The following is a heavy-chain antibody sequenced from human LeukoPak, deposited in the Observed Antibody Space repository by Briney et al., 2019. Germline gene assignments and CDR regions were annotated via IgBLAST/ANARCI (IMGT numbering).Heavy chain of an antibody. Sequence: PGGSLRLXCAASGFTFSSYWMSWVRQAPGKGLEWVANIKQDGSEKYYVDSVKGRFTISRDNAKNSLYLQMNSLRAEDTAVYYCARSGPSFYYYGSGSYYRDYYYYYMDVWGKGTTVTVSS. CDR2: IKQDGSEK. CDR1: GFTFSSYW. J-gene: IGHJ6*03. CDR3: ARSGPSFYYYGSGSYYRDYYYYYMDV. V-gene: IGHV3-7*01. D-gene: IGHD3-10*01.